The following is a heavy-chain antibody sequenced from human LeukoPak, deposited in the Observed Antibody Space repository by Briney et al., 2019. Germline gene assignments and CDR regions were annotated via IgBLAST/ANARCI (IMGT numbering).Heavy chain of an antibody. CDR2: IYHSGST. V-gene: IGHV4-30-2*01. Sequence: PSETLSLTCTVSGGSISSGSYYWSWIRQPPGKGLEWIGYIYHSGSTYYNPSLKSRVTISVDRSKNQFSLKLSSVTAADTAVYYCARDSKRSAAGDYWGQGTLVTVSS. J-gene: IGHJ4*02. CDR1: GGSISSGSYY. CDR3: ARDSKRSAAGDY. D-gene: IGHD6-13*01.